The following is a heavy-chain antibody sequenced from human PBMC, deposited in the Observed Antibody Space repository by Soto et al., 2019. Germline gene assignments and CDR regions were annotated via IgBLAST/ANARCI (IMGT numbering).Heavy chain of an antibody. CDR2: IYYSGST. V-gene: IGHV4-59*08. CDR3: ARPHPSGYFDY. D-gene: IGHD3-10*01. CDR1: GGSISSYY. J-gene: IGHJ4*02. Sequence: SETLSLTCTVSGGSISSYYWSWIRQPPGKGLEWIGYIYYSGSTNYNPSLKSRVTISVDTSKNQFSLKLSSVTAADTAVYYCARPHPSGYFDYWGQGTLVTVSS.